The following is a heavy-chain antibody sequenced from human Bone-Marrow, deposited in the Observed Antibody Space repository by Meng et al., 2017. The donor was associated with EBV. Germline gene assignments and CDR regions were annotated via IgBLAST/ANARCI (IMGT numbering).Heavy chain of an antibody. Sequence: VHLRVSGPDLVKPPGPLPLHCPIPGVSISSYCWSWIRQPPGKGLEWIGCIYYGGSTNYNPSLKSRVTISLDTSKNQFSLRLSSVTAADTAVYYCAREVTATTQRPYYFDYWGEGTLVTVSS. D-gene: IGHD1-20*01. V-gene: IGHV4-59*01. CDR3: AREVTATTQRPYYFDY. J-gene: IGHJ4*02. CDR2: IYYGGST. CDR1: GVSISSYC.